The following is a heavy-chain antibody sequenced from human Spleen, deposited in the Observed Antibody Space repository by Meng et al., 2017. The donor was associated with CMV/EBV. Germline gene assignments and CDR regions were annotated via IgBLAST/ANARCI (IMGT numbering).Heavy chain of an antibody. V-gene: IGHV1-24*01. CDR2: FDPEDGET. D-gene: IGHD2-15*01. CDR3: AREVAAGQYAMDV. J-gene: IGHJ6*02. CDR1: GYNIIELS. Sequence: ASVKVSCKVSGYNIIELSMQWVRQAPGKGLEWMGGFDPEDGETIYAQKFQGRVTLTEDTSTNTAYMELRSLTSADTAVYYCAREVAAGQYAMDVWGQGTSVTVSS.